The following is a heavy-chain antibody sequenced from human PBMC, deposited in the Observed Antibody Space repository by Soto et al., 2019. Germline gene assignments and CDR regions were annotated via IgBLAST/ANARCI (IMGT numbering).Heavy chain of an antibody. CDR1: GYTFTSYY. J-gene: IGHJ4*02. Sequence: GASVKVSCKASGYTFTSYYMHWVRQAPGQGLEWMGIINPSGGSTSYAQKFQGRVTMTRDTSTSTVYMELSSLRSEDTAVYYCARAPYYYDSSGYWGSGYYFDYWGQGTLVTVSS. D-gene: IGHD3-22*01. CDR2: INPSGGST. CDR3: ARAPYYYDSSGYWGSGYYFDY. V-gene: IGHV1-46*01.